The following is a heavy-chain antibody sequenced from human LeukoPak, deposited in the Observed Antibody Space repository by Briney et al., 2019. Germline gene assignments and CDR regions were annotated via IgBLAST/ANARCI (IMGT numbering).Heavy chain of an antibody. CDR2: ITSSGDDT. V-gene: IGHV3-23*01. D-gene: IGHD3-9*01. Sequence: PGGSLRLSCAASGVTFRFYAMAWVRQAPGKGLEWVSGITSSGDDTYFADSVRGRFAISRDNSQSTLCLQMNSLRVDDTAVYYCVLRYTNSWYFDFWGQGTLVTVSS. CDR3: VLRYTNSWYFDF. J-gene: IGHJ4*02. CDR1: GVTFRFYA.